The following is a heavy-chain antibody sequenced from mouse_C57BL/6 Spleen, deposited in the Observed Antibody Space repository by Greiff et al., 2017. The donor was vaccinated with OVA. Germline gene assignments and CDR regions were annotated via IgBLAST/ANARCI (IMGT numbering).Heavy chain of an antibody. CDR3: ARRYYDYRYFDV. CDR1: GYTFTSYW. J-gene: IGHJ1*03. V-gene: IGHV1-64*01. D-gene: IGHD2-4*01. Sequence: QVQLQQPGAELVKPGASVKLSCKASGYTFTSYWMHWVKQRPGQGLEWIGMIHPNSGSTNYNEKFKSKATLTVDKSSSTAYMQHSSLTSEDSAVYYCARRYYDYRYFDVWGTGTTVTVSS. CDR2: IHPNSGST.